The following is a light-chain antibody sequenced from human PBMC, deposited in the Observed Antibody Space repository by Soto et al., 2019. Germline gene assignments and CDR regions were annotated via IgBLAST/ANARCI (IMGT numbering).Light chain of an antibody. Sequence: EIVLTQSPGTLSLSPGERATLSCRASQRVSNNYFAWYQQKPGQAPRFLIYAVSSWATGTPDRFSGSGSGTDFTLTTSRLEPEDFAVYYCQQYGSSPPTFGQGTNLEIK. V-gene: IGKV3-20*01. CDR3: QQYGSSPPT. CDR2: AVS. CDR1: QRVSNNY. J-gene: IGKJ2*01.